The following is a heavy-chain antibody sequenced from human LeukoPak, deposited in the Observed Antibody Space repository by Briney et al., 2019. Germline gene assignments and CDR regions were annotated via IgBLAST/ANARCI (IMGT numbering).Heavy chain of an antibody. D-gene: IGHD5-18*01. CDR1: GFTFSTFA. V-gene: IGHV3-23*01. Sequence: GGSLRLSCAASGFTFSTFAMIWVRQPPGKGLEWVSSIFQGGGEIYYADSVRGRFTISRDNSKSTLFLQMNSLRAEDTAIYYCATYRQVLLPFEAWGQGTLVTVSS. J-gene: IGHJ5*02. CDR2: IFQGGGEI. CDR3: ATYRQVLLPFEA.